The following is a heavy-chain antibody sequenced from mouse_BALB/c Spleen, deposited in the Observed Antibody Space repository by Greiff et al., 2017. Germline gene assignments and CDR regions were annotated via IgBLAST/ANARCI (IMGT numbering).Heavy chain of an antibody. CDR1: GFNIKDTY. J-gene: IGHJ4*01. CDR3: ASYGNYEAMDY. V-gene: IGHV14-3*02. Sequence: VKLMESGAELVKPGASVKLSCTASGFNIKDTYMHWVKQRPEQGLEWIGRIDPANGNTKYDPKFQGKATITADTSSNTAYLQLSSLTSEDTAVYYCASYGNYEAMDYWGQGTSVTVSS. CDR2: IDPANGNT. D-gene: IGHD2-1*01.